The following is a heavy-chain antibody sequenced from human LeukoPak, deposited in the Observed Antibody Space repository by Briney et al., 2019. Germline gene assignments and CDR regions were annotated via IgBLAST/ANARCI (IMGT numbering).Heavy chain of an antibody. D-gene: IGHD3-3*01. CDR1: GFTFSSYW. J-gene: IGHJ5*02. CDR3: ASDYYDFWSGYFWFDP. V-gene: IGHV3-7*01. CDR2: IKQDGSEK. Sequence: PGGSLRLSCAASGFTFSSYWMSWVRQAPGKGLEWVANIKQDGSEKYYVDSVKGRFTISRDNAKNSLYLQMNSLRAEDTAVYYCASDYYDFWSGYFWFDPWGQGTLVTVSS.